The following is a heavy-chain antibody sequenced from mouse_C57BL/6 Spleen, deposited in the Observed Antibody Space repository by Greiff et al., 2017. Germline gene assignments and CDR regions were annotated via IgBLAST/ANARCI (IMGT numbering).Heavy chain of an antibody. J-gene: IGHJ2*01. CDR3: ARGVDFDY. V-gene: IGHV3-6*01. CDR2: ISYDGSN. Sequence: EVQLVESGPGLVKPSQSLYLSCSVTGYSITSGYYWNWGRQFPGNKLEWMGYISYDGSNNYNPSLKNRNSITSDTSKNPFFLQLNSVHTEDTATYYCARGVDFDYWGQGTTLTVAS. CDR1: GYSITSGYY.